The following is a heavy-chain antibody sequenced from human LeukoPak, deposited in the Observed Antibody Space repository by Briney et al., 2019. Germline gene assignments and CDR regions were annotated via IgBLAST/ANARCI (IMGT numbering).Heavy chain of an antibody. Sequence: GGSLRLSCAASGFTFSSYSMNWVRQAPGKGPEWVSYISSSSSTIYYADSVKGRFTISRDNAKNSLYLQMNSLRAEDTAVYYYARQNGIHDAFDIWGQGTMVTVSS. V-gene: IGHV3-48*01. CDR1: GFTFSSYS. D-gene: IGHD1-26*01. CDR3: ARQNGIHDAFDI. CDR2: ISSSSSTI. J-gene: IGHJ3*02.